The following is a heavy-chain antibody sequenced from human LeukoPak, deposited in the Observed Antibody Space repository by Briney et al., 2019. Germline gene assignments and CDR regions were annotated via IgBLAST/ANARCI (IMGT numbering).Heavy chain of an antibody. Sequence: PGGSLRLSCAASGFTFSSYWMHWVRQAPGKGLVWVSRINSDGRNTSYADSVKGRFTIPRDNTKNTLNLQTNSLRAEDTAVYYCARVRSSSSPIDYWGQGTLVTVSS. D-gene: IGHD6-6*01. J-gene: IGHJ4*02. CDR3: ARVRSSSSPIDY. CDR2: INSDGRNT. CDR1: GFTFSSYW. V-gene: IGHV3-74*01.